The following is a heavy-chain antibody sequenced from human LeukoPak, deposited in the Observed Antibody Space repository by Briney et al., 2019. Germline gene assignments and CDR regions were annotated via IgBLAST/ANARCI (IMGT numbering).Heavy chain of an antibody. V-gene: IGHV4-30-2*01. J-gene: IGHJ4*02. CDR2: IFDTGHT. CDR1: GGSISSGDFP. CDR3: ARGFYGAGSHFDY. D-gene: IGHD3-10*01. Sequence: TLSLTCAVSGGSISSGDFPRSWIRQPPGQGLEGIGYIFDTGHTYYNPSLKSRLTISVEKAKNQLSLRLTSGTAADTAVDYCARGFYGAGSHFDYWGQGTLVTVSS.